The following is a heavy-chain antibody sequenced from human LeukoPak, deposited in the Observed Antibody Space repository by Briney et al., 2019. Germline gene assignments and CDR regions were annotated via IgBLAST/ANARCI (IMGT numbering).Heavy chain of an antibody. CDR3: ARGSMVRDPVGY. Sequence: PGGSLRLSCAASGFTLSSYSMNWVRQAPGKGLEWVSSISSSSSYIYYADSVKGRFTISRDNAKNSLYLQMNSLRAEDTAVYYCARGSMVRDPVGYWGQGTLVTVSS. D-gene: IGHD3-10*01. V-gene: IGHV3-21*01. CDR2: ISSSSSYI. J-gene: IGHJ4*02. CDR1: GFTLSSYS.